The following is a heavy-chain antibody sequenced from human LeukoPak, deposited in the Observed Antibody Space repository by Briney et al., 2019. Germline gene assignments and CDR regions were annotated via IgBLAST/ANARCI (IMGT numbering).Heavy chain of an antibody. CDR2: ISQSAIA. V-gene: IGHV4-38-2*01. CDR1: GYSINNAHY. Sequence: PPETLSLTCAVSGYSINNAHYWAWIRQPPGKGLEWIGNISQSAIASYNPSLKSRVTISLDTSKNHFSLDLRSVTAADTAVYFCARASVEHSIVAGDYFDYWGQGTLVTVSS. CDR3: ARASVEHSIVAGDYFDY. J-gene: IGHJ4*02. D-gene: IGHD2-15*01.